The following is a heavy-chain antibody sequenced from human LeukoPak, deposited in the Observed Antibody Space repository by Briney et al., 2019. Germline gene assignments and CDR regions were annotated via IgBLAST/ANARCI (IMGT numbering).Heavy chain of an antibody. CDR1: GFSFSSFS. V-gene: IGHV3-21*01. D-gene: IGHD6-19*01. CDR2: ISGGSSFT. Sequence: GGSLRLSCAASGFSFSSFSMNWVRQAPGKGLEWVSYISGGSSFTYYVDSVKGRFTISRDNAKNSLYLQMNSLRAEDTAVYYCARDLGYSSGPNYWGQGTLVTVSS. CDR3: ARDLGYSSGPNY. J-gene: IGHJ4*02.